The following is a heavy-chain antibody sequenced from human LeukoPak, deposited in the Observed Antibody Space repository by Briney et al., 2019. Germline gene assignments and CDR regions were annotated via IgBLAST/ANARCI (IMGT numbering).Heavy chain of an antibody. CDR1: GGTFSSYA. D-gene: IGHD6-6*01. CDR3: ASPTSAILSSSRGYYYYYYMDV. J-gene: IGHJ6*03. CDR2: IIPIFGTA. V-gene: IGHV1-69*13. Sequence: ASVKVSCKASGGTFSSYAISWVRQAPGQGLEWMGGIIPIFGTANYAQKFQGRVTITADESTSTAYMELSSLRSEDTAVYYCASPTSAILSSSRGYYYYYYMDVWGKGTTVTVSS.